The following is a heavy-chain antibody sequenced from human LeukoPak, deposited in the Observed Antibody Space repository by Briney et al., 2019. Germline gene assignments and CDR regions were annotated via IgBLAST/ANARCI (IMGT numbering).Heavy chain of an antibody. V-gene: IGHV4-61*02. J-gene: IGHJ5*02. CDR2: IYTSGST. CDR1: RGSISSGSYY. CDR3: ARERIAVAGTNWFDP. Sequence: PSETLSLTCTVSRGSISSGSYYWSWIRQPAGKGLEWIGRIYTSGSTNYNPSLKSRVTISVDTSKNQFSLKLSSVTAADTAVYYCARERIAVAGTNWFDPWGQGTLVTVSS. D-gene: IGHD6-19*01.